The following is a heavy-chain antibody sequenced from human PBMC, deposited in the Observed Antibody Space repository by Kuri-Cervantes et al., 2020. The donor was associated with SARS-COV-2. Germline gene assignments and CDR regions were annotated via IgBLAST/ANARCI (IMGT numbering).Heavy chain of an antibody. V-gene: IGHV3-30-3*01. CDR3: AREAWEDGYRAGAFDI. CDR1: GFTFSSYA. D-gene: IGHD6-13*01. CDR2: ISYDGSSK. J-gene: IGHJ3*02. Sequence: GESLKISCAASGFTFSSYAMHWVRQAPGKGLEWVAVISYDGSSKYYADSVKGRFTISRDNSKNTLYLQMNSLRAEDTAVYYCAREAWEDGYRAGAFDIWGQGKTVTVAS.